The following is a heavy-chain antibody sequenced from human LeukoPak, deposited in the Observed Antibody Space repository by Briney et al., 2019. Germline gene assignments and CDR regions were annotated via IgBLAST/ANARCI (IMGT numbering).Heavy chain of an antibody. D-gene: IGHD5/OR15-5a*01. CDR1: GGSISSYY. CDR2: IYYSGST. CDR3: ARQAYRVAPYCFEP. J-gene: IGHJ5*02. Sequence: PSETLSLTCTVSGGSISSYYWSWIRQPPGKGLEWIGYIYYSGSTNYNPSLKSRVTISVDTSKNQFSLKLSSVTAADTAVYYSARQAYRVAPYCFEPWGQGTLVTVSS. V-gene: IGHV4-59*08.